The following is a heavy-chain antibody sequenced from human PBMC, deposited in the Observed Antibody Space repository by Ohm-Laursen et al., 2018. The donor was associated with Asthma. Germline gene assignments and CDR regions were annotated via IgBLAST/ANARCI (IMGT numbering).Heavy chain of an antibody. D-gene: IGHD3-22*01. CDR2: IYYSGST. V-gene: IGHV4-59*07. Sequence: SDTLSLTCTVSDGSISSYCWSWIRQPPGKKLEWIGYIYYSGSTNYNPSLKSRVTISVDTSKNQFSLKLSSVTAADTAVYYCARGRFIDYYDSSNPDYWGQGTLVTVSS. CDR3: ARGRFIDYYDSSNPDY. J-gene: IGHJ4*02. CDR1: DGSISSYC.